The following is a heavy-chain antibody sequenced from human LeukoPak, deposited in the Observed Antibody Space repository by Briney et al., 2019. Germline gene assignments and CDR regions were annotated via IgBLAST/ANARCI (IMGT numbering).Heavy chain of an antibody. V-gene: IGHV1-8*03. CDR3: ARVCRGGLPAAPYDWFDP. CDR1: GYTFTSYD. J-gene: IGHJ5*02. D-gene: IGHD2-2*01. Sequence: ASVKVSCKASGYTFTSYDINWVRQATGQGLEWMGWMNPNSGNTGYAQKFQGRVTITRNTSISIAYMELSSLRSQDTAVYYCARVCRGGLPAAPYDWFDPWGQGTLVTVSS. CDR2: MNPNSGNT.